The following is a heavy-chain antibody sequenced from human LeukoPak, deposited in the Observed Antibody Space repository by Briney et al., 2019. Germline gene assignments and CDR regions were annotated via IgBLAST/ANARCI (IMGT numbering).Heavy chain of an antibody. CDR1: GFTFSSYW. D-gene: IGHD3-3*01. V-gene: IGHV3-7*03. CDR3: ARGEWLLNYYFDY. J-gene: IGHJ4*02. Sequence: GGSLRLSCAASGFTFSSYWMSWVRQAPGKGLEWVANIKQDGSEKYYVDSVKGRFTISRDNAKNSLYLQMNGLRAEDTAVYYCARGEWLLNYYFDYWGQGTLVTVSS. CDR2: IKQDGSEK.